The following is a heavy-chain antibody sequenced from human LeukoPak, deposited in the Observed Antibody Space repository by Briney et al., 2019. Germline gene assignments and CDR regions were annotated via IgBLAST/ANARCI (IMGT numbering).Heavy chain of an antibody. V-gene: IGHV3-53*01. CDR1: GFTVSSNY. J-gene: IGHJ6*02. D-gene: IGHD1-1*01. Sequence: GGSLRLSCAASGFTVSSNYMSWVRQAPGKGLEWVSVIYSGGSTYYADSVKGRFTISRDNSKNTLYLQMNSLRAEDTAVYYCARFTGTGFFYYYGMDVWGQGTTVTVSS. CDR2: IYSGGST. CDR3: ARFTGTGFFYYYGMDV.